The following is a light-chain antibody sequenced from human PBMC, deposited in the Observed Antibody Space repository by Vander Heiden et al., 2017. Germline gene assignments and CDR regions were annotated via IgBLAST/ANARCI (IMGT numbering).Light chain of an antibody. CDR1: SGSVSASYY. Sequence: QTVVTQEPSFSVSPGGTVTLTCALSSGSVSASYYPSWYQQTPGQAPRTLIYSTNTRSSGVPDRFSGSILGNKAALTITGAQADDESDYYGVLYMGSGIWVFGGGTKLTVL. CDR3: VLYMGSGIWV. J-gene: IGLJ3*02. V-gene: IGLV8-61*01. CDR2: STN.